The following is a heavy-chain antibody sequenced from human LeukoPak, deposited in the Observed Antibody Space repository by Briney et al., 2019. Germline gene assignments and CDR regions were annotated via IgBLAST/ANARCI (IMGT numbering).Heavy chain of an antibody. Sequence: SETLSLTCTVSGGSISSSSYYWGWIRQPPGKGLEWIGTIYYSGSTNYNPSLKSRVTISVDTSKNQFSLKLSSVTAADTAVYYCARDYGSGSAIDYWGQGTLVTVSS. V-gene: IGHV4-39*07. D-gene: IGHD3-10*01. J-gene: IGHJ4*02. CDR1: GGSISSSSYY. CDR2: IYYSGST. CDR3: ARDYGSGSAIDY.